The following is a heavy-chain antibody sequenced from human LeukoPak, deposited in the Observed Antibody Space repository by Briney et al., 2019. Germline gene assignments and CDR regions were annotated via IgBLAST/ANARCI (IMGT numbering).Heavy chain of an antibody. CDR2: IYYSGST. D-gene: IGHD5-24*01. CDR1: GGSISSYY. J-gene: IGHJ4*02. Sequence: SETLSLTCTVSGGSISSYYWSWIRQPPGKGLEWIGYIYYSGSTNYNPSLKSRVTISVDTSKNQFSLKLSSVTAADTAVYYCARDGRDGYKGEYYFDYWGQGTLVTVSS. CDR3: ARDGRDGYKGEYYFDY. V-gene: IGHV4-59*01.